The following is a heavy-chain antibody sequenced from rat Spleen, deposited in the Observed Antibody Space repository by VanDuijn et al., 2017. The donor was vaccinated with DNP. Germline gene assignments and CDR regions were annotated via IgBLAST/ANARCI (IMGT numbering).Heavy chain of an antibody. J-gene: IGHJ4*01. Sequence: EVQLQESGPGLVEPSQSLSFTCSVTGYSITSSYRWNWIRKFPGNKLEWMGSINSAGTTKYNPSLKSRISITRDTSKNQLFLQVNSVTTEDTATYHCARWPGYNPPYAMDAWGQGTSVTVSS. CDR1: GYSITSSYR. V-gene: IGHV3-3*01. D-gene: IGHD1-4*01. CDR2: INSAGTT. CDR3: ARWPGYNPPYAMDA.